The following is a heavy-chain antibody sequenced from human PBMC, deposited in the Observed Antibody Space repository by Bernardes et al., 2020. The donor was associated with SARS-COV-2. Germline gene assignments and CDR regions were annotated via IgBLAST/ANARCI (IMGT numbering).Heavy chain of an antibody. V-gene: IGHV4-61*02. J-gene: IGHJ2*01. CDR2: IYRSGTT. CDR3: AREGTRSYYPLWYSDL. Sequence: SETLSLTCTVSGGSISSGVYYWSWIRQPAGKGLEWIGRIYRSGTTNYNPSLKSRVTISVDTSKNQFSLKLSSVTAADTAVYYCAREGTRSYYPLWYSDLWGRGTLVTVSS. D-gene: IGHD1-26*01. CDR1: GGSISSGVYY.